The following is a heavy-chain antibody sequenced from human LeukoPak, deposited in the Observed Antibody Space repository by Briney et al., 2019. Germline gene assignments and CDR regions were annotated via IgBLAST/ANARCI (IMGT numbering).Heavy chain of an antibody. V-gene: IGHV3-21*01. CDR1: GFTLSSYS. D-gene: IGHD6-13*01. CDR2: ISSSSSYI. J-gene: IGHJ3*02. CDR3: ARDRYSSWYAFDI. Sequence: GGSLRLSCAASGFTLSSYSMNWVRQAPGKGLEWVSSISSSSSYIYYADSVKGRFTISRDNAKNSLYLQMNSLRAEDTAVYYCARDRYSSWYAFDIWGQGTMVTVSS.